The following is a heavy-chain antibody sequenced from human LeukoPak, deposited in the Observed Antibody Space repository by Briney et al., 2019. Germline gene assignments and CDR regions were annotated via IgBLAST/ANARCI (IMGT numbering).Heavy chain of an antibody. J-gene: IGHJ6*02. Sequence: ASVKVSCKASGGTFISYAISWVRQAPGQGLEWMGGIIPIFGTANYAQKFQGRVTITADESTSTAYMELSSLRSEDTAVYYCARIGQQLALRYYGMDVWGQGTTVTVSS. CDR2: IIPIFGTA. D-gene: IGHD6-13*01. V-gene: IGHV1-69*13. CDR3: ARIGQQLALRYYGMDV. CDR1: GGTFISYA.